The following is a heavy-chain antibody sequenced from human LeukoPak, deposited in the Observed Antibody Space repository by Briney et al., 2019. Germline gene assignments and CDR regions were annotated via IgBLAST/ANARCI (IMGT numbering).Heavy chain of an antibody. CDR3: AKAGPSGCFVGAFDI. CDR2: IYHSGST. V-gene: IGHV4-38-2*01. CDR1: GYSISSGYY. D-gene: IGHD6-25*01. J-gene: IGHJ3*02. Sequence: SETLSLTCAVSGYSISSGYYWGWIRQPPGKGLEWIGSIYHSGSTYYNPSLKSRVTISVDTSKNQFSLKLSSVTAADTAVYYCAKAGPSGCFVGAFDIWGQGKMVTVSS.